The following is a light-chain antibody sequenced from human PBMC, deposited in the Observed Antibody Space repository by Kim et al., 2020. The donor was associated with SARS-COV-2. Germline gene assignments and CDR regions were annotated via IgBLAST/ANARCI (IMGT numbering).Light chain of an antibody. V-gene: IGLV3-1*01. Sequence: SVSPGQTASITCSGDKLGDKYACWYQQKPGQSPVLVIYQDSKRPSGIPERSSGSNSGNTATLTISGTQAMDEADYYCQAWDSSTAVFGGGTQLTVL. CDR3: QAWDSSTAV. J-gene: IGLJ3*02. CDR1: KLGDKY. CDR2: QDS.